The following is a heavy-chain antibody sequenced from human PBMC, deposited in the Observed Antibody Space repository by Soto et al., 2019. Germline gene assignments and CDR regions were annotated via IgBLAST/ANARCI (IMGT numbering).Heavy chain of an antibody. Sequence: SETLSLTCSVSGDSISRNGYFWTWIRQHPGKGLEWIGYIYYDGRSYYTPSLKSRVIIPVDTSKNQFALNLTAVTAEATAVYYCARGTMRRCPGYYYAMDVWGQGTTVTVSS. CDR2: IYYDGRS. V-gene: IGHV4-31*03. CDR3: ARGTMRRCPGYYYAMDV. D-gene: IGHD2-8*01. J-gene: IGHJ6*02. CDR1: GDSISRNGYF.